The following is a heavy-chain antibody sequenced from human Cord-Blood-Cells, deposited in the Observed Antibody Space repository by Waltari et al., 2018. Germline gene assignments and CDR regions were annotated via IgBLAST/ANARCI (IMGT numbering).Heavy chain of an antibody. J-gene: IGHJ3*02. V-gene: IGHV3-7*01. D-gene: IGHD6-6*01. CDR1: GFTFSSHC. CDR3: ARDGDIAARDAFDI. Sequence: EVQLVESGGGLVQPGGSLRLSCAASGFTFSSHCTSWARQPPGQGLEWVANIKQDGSEKYYVDSVKGRFTISRDNAKNSLYLQMNSLRAEDTAVYYCARDGDIAARDAFDIWGQGTMVTVSS. CDR2: IKQDGSEK.